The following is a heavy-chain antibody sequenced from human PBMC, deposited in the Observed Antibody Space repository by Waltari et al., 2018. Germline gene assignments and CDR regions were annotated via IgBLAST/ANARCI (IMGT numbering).Heavy chain of an antibody. Sequence: QVQLVQSGAEVKKPGASVQVSCTASGYTFTGYYMHWVRQAPGQGLEWMGRINPNSGGTNYAQKFQGRVTMTRDTSISTAYMELSRLRSDDTAVYYCARDDSNYADTWVRWGQGTLVTVSS. CDR3: ARDDSNYADTWVR. CDR1: GYTFTGYY. CDR2: INPNSGGT. J-gene: IGHJ4*02. V-gene: IGHV1-2*06. D-gene: IGHD4-4*01.